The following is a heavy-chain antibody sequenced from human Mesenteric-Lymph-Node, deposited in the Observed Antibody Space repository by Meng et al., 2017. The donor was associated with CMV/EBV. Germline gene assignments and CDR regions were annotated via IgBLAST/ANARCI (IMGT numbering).Heavy chain of an antibody. CDR2: IYPGDSDT. CDR3: ANPALESPNYYYYGMDV. J-gene: IGHJ6*02. CDR1: GYSFTNYW. V-gene: IGHV5-51*01. Sequence: GESLKISCKGSGYSFTNYWIGWVRQMPGKGLEWMGIIYPGDSDTRYSPYFQGQVTISADKSISIAYLQWSSLKASDTAMYYCANPALESPNYYYYGMDVWGQGTTVTVSS.